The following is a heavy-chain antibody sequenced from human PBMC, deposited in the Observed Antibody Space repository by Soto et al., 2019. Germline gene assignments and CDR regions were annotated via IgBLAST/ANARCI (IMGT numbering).Heavy chain of an antibody. CDR3: ARQGYSYGYDY. D-gene: IGHD5-18*01. Sequence: GESLKISCQGSGNSFTTYWIAWVRQMPGKGLEWMGIIYPGDSDARYSPSFQGQVTISADKSISTAYLQWSSLKASDTAMYYCARQGYSYGYDYWGQGTQVTVSS. CDR2: IYPGDSDA. J-gene: IGHJ4*02. V-gene: IGHV5-51*01. CDR1: GNSFTTYW.